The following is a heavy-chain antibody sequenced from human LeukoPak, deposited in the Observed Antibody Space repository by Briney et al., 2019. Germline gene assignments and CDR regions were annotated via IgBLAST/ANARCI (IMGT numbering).Heavy chain of an antibody. J-gene: IGHJ4*02. CDR2: INPTGGST. V-gene: IGHV1-46*01. CDR3: ARREDYSGSYFVDY. Sequence: ASVKVSCKASGYTFTNYYMHWVRQAPGQAPGQGLEWMGIINPTGGSTSYAQKFQGRVTMTRDTSTSTVYMELTSLRSEDTAVYYCARREDYSGSYFVDYWGQGTLVTVSS. CDR1: GYTFTNYY. D-gene: IGHD1-26*01.